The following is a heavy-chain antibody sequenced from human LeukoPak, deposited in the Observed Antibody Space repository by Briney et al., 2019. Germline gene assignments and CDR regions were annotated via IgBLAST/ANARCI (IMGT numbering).Heavy chain of an antibody. J-gene: IGHJ4*02. CDR1: GGFISSSSYY. CDR2: IYYSGST. V-gene: IGHV4-39*01. Sequence: SETLSPTCTVSGGFISSSSYYWGWIRQPPGKGLEWIGSIYYSGSTYYNPSLKSRVTISVDTSKNQFSLKLSSVTAADTAVYYCATPENVAARRTDPFDYWGQGTLVTVSS. D-gene: IGHD6-6*01. CDR3: ATPENVAARRTDPFDY.